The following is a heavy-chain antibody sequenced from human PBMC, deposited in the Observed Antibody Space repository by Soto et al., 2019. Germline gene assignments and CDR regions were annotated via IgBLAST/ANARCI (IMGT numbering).Heavy chain of an antibody. CDR3: ARVSRQQLVHFLDY. CDR1: GFTVSSNY. J-gene: IGHJ4*02. CDR2: IYSGGST. V-gene: IGHV3-66*01. Sequence: HPGGSLRLSCAASGFTVSSNYMSWVRQAPGKGLEWVSVIYSGGSTYYADSVKGRFTISRDNSKNTLYLQMNSLRAEDTAVYYCARVSRQQLVHFLDYWGQGTLVTVSS. D-gene: IGHD6-13*01.